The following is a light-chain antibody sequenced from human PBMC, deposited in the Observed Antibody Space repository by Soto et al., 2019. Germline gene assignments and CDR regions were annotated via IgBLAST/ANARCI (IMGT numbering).Light chain of an antibody. V-gene: IGLV2-23*02. CDR1: GSDVGAYNL. CDR2: EVN. CDR3: CSYAGTVAYV. J-gene: IGLJ1*01. Sequence: ALTQPASVSGSPGQSITISCAGTGSDVGAYNLVSWYQQHPGKAPKIIICEVNTRPSGISNRFSGSKSGDTASLTISVLQAEDESDYFCCSYAGTVAYVFGTGTKVTV.